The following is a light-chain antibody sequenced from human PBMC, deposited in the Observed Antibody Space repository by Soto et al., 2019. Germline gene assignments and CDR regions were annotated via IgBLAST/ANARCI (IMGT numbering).Light chain of an antibody. Sequence: EIVMTQSPATLSVSPGERATLSCRASQSVSRNVAWYQQKPGQAPRLLIHDASTRATGISVRFSGSGSGTEFTLTISSXXXXXXXXXXXXXXXXWLWTFGQGTKVEIK. V-gene: IGKV3-15*01. J-gene: IGKJ1*01. CDR3: XXXXXWLWT. CDR1: QSVSRN. CDR2: DAS.